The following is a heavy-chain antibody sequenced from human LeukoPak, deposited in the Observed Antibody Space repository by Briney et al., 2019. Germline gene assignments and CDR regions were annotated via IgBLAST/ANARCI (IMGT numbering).Heavy chain of an antibody. CDR3: AKDSAHSYYYGSGSYYQF. J-gene: IGHJ4*02. Sequence: GGSLRLSCAASGFTFSSYAMSWVRQAPGKGLEWVSAISGSGGSTYYADSVKGRFTISRDNSKNTLYLQMNSLRAEDTAVYYCAKDSAHSYYYGSGSYYQFWGLGTLVTVSS. D-gene: IGHD3-10*01. CDR1: GFTFSSYA. V-gene: IGHV3-23*01. CDR2: ISGSGGST.